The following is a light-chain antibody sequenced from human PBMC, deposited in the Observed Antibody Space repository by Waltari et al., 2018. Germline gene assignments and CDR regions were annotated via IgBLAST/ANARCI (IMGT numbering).Light chain of an antibody. V-gene: IGLV1-44*01. J-gene: IGLJ2*01. CDR1: YSNIGSNT. CDR3: ATWDDSLNGHMV. Sequence: QSVVTQPPSMSGTPGQRVTISCSGSYSNIGSNTVNWYQHLPETAPKLLIYSSDRRPSGVPDRFSGSKSGTSAALGISGLQSEDEADYYCATWDDSLNGHMVFGGGTKVTVL. CDR2: SSD.